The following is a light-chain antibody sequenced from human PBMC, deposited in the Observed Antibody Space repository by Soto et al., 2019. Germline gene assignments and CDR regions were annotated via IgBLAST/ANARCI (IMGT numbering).Light chain of an antibody. CDR2: STN. Sequence: QTVVTQEPSFSVSPGGTVTLTCGLSSGSVSTSFYPSWYQQTPGQAPRTLIYSTNTRSSGVPDRFSGSILGNKAALTITGAQADDESDYYCMLNMGSGIQVFGGGTKLTVL. J-gene: IGLJ3*02. CDR3: MLNMGSGIQV. CDR1: SGSVSTSFY. V-gene: IGLV8-61*01.